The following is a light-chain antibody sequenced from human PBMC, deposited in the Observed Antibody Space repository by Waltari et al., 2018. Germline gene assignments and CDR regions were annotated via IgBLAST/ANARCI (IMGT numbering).Light chain of an antibody. CDR2: WAS. J-gene: IGKJ4*01. Sequence: DIVMTQSPDSLAVSLGVRATINCKSSQSVLFSSNNRNYLAWYQQKPGQPPKLLIYWASTRESGVPDRFSGSGSGTDFTLTIRSLQAEDVAVYYCQQYYRTPLTFGGGTKVEIK. CDR1: QSVLFSSNNRNY. V-gene: IGKV4-1*01. CDR3: QQYYRTPLT.